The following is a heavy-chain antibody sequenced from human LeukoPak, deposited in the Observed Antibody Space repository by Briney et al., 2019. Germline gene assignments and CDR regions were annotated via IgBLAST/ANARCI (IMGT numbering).Heavy chain of an antibody. Sequence: GGSLRLSCAASGFTFSTYAMSWVRQAAGKGLEWVSLISGSGGGTYYADSVKGRFTISRDNSKNTLYLQMNSLRAEDTAVYYCAKDRVGDSWYSSSWLQYYFDYWGQGTLVTVSS. V-gene: IGHV3-23*01. CDR3: AKDRVGDSWYSSSWLQYYFDY. D-gene: IGHD6-13*01. J-gene: IGHJ4*02. CDR2: ISGSGGGT. CDR1: GFTFSTYA.